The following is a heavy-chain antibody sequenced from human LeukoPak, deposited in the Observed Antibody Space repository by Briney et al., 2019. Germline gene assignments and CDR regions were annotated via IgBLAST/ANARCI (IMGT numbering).Heavy chain of an antibody. J-gene: IGHJ5*02. V-gene: IGHV4-39*07. CDR3: ARDSTHLEAMIVVANWFDP. CDR1: GGSISSSSYY. Sequence: SETLSLTCTVSGGSISSSSYYWGWIRQPPGKGLEWIGSIYYSGSTYYNPSLKSRVTISVDTSKNQFSLKLSSVTAADTAVYYCARDSTHLEAMIVVANWFDPWGQGTLVTVSS. CDR2: IYYSGST. D-gene: IGHD3-22*01.